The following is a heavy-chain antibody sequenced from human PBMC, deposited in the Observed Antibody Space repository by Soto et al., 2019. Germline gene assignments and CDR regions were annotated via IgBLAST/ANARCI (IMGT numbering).Heavy chain of an antibody. CDR3: ARGANYDILTGYYRLGYYGMDV. CDR1: GFSVNSNY. J-gene: IGHJ6*02. Sequence: PGGSLRLSCAASGFSVNSNYMNWVRQAPGKGLEWVSLIYSGGTTYYAGSVEGRFTISRDTSKNTVFLQMNSLRAEDTAVYYCARGANYDILTGYYRLGYYGMDVWGQGTTVTVSS. CDR2: IYSGGTT. V-gene: IGHV3-66*01. D-gene: IGHD3-9*01.